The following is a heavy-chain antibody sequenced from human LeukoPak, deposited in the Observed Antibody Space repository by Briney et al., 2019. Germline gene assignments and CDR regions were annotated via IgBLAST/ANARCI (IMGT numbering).Heavy chain of an antibody. D-gene: IGHD3-22*01. Sequence: PGGTLRLSCAASGFTFSTYAMTWVRQAPGKGLEWVSLISGTGGSTYYADSVKGRFTISRDNSKNTLYLQMNSLRAEDTAVYYCAKSQDSSGDYFDYWGQGTLVTVSS. CDR3: AKSQDSSGDYFDY. V-gene: IGHV3-23*01. CDR1: GFTFSTYA. J-gene: IGHJ4*02. CDR2: ISGTGGST.